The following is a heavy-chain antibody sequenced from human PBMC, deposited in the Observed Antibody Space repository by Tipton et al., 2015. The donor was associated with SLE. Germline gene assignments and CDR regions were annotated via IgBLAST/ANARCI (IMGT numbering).Heavy chain of an antibody. J-gene: IGHJ6*02. CDR1: GFTFSSYW. D-gene: IGHD5-12*01. CDR3: ARPYGLATLIPHGMDV. CDR2: IKQDGSEK. Sequence: SLRLSCAASGFTFSSYWMSWVRQAPGKGLEWVADIKQDGSEKYYVDSVKGRFTISRDNAKNSLYLQMNSLRAEDTAVYYCARPYGLATLIPHGMDVWGQGTTVTVSS. V-gene: IGHV3-7*01.